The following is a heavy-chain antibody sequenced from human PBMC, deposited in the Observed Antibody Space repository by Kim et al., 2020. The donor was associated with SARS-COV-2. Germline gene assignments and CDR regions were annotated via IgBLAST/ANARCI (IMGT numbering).Heavy chain of an antibody. V-gene: IGHV4-59*01. CDR3: ARSRSVWFDP. CDR2: IYYTGST. Sequence: SETLSLTCTVSGGSISDYYWSWIRQPPGKGLEWIGYIYYTGSTNYNPSLKSRVTISVDTSKNQVSLMLTSVTAADTAVYYCARSRSVWFDPWGQGTLVTVSS. J-gene: IGHJ5*02. CDR1: GGSISDYY.